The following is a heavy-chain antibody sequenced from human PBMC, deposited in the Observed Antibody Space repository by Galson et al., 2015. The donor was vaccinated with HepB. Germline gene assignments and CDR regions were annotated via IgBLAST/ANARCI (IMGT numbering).Heavy chain of an antibody. CDR2: ISAYNGNT. Sequence: SVKVSCKASGYTFTSYGISWVRQAPGQGLEWMGWISAYNGNTNYAQKLQGRVTMTTDTSTSTAYMELRSLRSDDTAVYYCATAYCSGGSCLTNVDYWGQGTLVTVSS. CDR3: ATAYCSGGSCLTNVDY. D-gene: IGHD2-15*01. CDR1: GYTFTSYG. V-gene: IGHV1-18*04. J-gene: IGHJ4*02.